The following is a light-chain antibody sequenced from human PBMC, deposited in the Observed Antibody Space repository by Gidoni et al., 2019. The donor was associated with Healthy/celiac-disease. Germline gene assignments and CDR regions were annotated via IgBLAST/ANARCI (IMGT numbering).Light chain of an antibody. V-gene: IGKV1-5*01. CDR2: DAS. J-gene: IGKJ4*01. CDR3: QQYNSYPLP. CDR1: QSISSW. Sequence: DIQMTQSPSTLSASVGDRVTITCRASQSISSWLAWYQQKPGKAPKLLIYDASSLESGVPSRFSGSGSGTEFTLTICSLQPDDFATDYCQQYNSYPLPFGGGTKVEIK.